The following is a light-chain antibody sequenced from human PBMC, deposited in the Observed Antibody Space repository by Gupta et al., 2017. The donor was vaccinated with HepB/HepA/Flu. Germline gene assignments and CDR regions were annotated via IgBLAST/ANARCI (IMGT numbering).Light chain of an antibody. CDR1: QGISSY. CDR3: QQLNSYPFT. V-gene: IGKV1-9*01. Sequence: DIQLTHTPSFLSASVGDRVTITCRASQGISSYLAWYQQKPGKAPKLLIYAASTLQSGVPSRFSGSGSGTEFTLTISSLQPEDFATYYCQQLNSYPFTFGRGTKVEIK. CDR2: AAS. J-gene: IGKJ4*01.